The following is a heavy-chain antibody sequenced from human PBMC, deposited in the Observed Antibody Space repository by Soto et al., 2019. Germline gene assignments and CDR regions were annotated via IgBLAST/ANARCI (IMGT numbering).Heavy chain of an antibody. V-gene: IGHV4-4*01. CDR1: GGSITNSNW. J-gene: IGHJ4*02. D-gene: IGHD2-21*01. CDR3: ARGPPIVGNTTPLDS. Sequence: ETLSLTCTVSGGSITNSNWWSWVRLPPAKGLEWIGDIYHAGSTKYNPSLERRVTMSVDTSNNQFALTLTSVTAADTAVYFCARGPPIVGNTTPLDSWGQGTLVTVSS. CDR2: IYHAGST.